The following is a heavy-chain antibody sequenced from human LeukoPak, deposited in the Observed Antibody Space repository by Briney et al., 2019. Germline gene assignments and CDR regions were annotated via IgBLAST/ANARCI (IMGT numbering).Heavy chain of an antibody. CDR3: ARDNDDFLSDGKFDY. D-gene: IGHD3-3*01. CDR2: VNPSGGGT. CDR1: GDTLTNYY. V-gene: IGHV1-46*01. J-gene: IGHJ4*02. Sequence: APVKVSCKASGDTLTNYYMHWVRQAPGQGLEWMGVVNPSGGGTSYAQNFQGRVTMARDTSTSTFYMELSSLRSEDTAVYYCARDNDDFLSDGKFDYWGQGTLVIVSS.